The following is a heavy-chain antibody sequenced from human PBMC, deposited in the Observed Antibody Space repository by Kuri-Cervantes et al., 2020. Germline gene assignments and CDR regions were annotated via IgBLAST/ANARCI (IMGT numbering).Heavy chain of an antibody. CDR1: GGAISSYY. Sequence: SETLSLTCTVSGGAISSYYWSWIRQPAGKGLEWIGRIYTSGSTNYNPALRSRVTISIDTSKSQFSLKLSSVTASDTAVYYCARHKTVAALAFDFWGQGTLVTVSS. D-gene: IGHD6-13*01. J-gene: IGHJ4*02. CDR2: IYTSGST. V-gene: IGHV4-4*07. CDR3: ARHKTVAALAFDF.